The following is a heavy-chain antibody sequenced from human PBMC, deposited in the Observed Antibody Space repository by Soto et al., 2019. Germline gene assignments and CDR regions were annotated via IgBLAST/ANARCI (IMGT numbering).Heavy chain of an antibody. CDR2: MNPNSGNT. CDR1: GYTFTSYD. D-gene: IGHD2-8*02. V-gene: IGHV1-8*01. CDR3: ARKFKKVWCMDV. Sequence: ASVKVSCKASGYTFTSYDINWVRQATGQGLEWMGWMNPNSGNTGYAQKFQGRVTMTRNTSISTAYMELSSLRSEDTAVYYCARKFKKVWCMDVCGQGTTVTVSS. J-gene: IGHJ6*02.